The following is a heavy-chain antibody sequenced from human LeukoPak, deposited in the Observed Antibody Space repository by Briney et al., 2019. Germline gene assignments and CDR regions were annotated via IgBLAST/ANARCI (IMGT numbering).Heavy chain of an antibody. D-gene: IGHD3/OR15-3a*01. J-gene: IGHJ4*02. CDR1: GGSISSGGYY. CDR2: IYYSGST. V-gene: IGHV4-31*03. Sequence: SETLSLTCTVSGGSISSGGYYWSWIRQHPGKGLEWIGYIYYSGSTYYNPSLKSRVTISVDTSKNQFSLELSSVTAADTAVYYCARDEGLVLGFDYWGQGTLVTVSS. CDR3: ARDEGLVLGFDY.